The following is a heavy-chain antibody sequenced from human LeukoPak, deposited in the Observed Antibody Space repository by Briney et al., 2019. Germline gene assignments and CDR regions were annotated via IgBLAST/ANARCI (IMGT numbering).Heavy chain of an antibody. CDR2: ISSSSSYI. D-gene: IGHD5-12*01. V-gene: IGHV3-21*01. J-gene: IGHJ4*02. Sequence: GGSLRLSCAASGFTFSSYSMNWVRQAPGKGLEWVSSISSSSSYIYYADSVKGRFTISRDDAKNSLYLQMNSLRAEDTAVYYCARERSVAWFDYWGQGTLVTVSS. CDR1: GFTFSSYS. CDR3: ARERSVAWFDY.